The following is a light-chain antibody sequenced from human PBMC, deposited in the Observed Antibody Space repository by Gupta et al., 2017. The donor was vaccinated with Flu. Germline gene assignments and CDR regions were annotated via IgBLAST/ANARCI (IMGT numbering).Light chain of an antibody. V-gene: IGKV1-12*01. CDR2: GAS. J-gene: IGKJ4*01. Sequence: DIQMTQSPSSVSASVGDRVTITCRASQPISDYLAWYQQKPGKAPKLLIYGASTLHGGVPSRFSGHSSGTDFTLTISSLQPEDFATYFCQQADDFPLTFGGGTRVDIK. CDR1: QPISDY. CDR3: QQADDFPLT.